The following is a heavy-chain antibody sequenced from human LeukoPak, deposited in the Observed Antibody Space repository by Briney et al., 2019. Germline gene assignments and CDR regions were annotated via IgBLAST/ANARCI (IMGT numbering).Heavy chain of an antibody. J-gene: IGHJ6*02. Sequence: GGSLRLSCAASGFTFSGSAMHWVRQASGKGLEWVGRIRSKANSYATAYAASVKGRFTISRDDSKNTAYLQMNSLKTEDTAVYYCARGRFNYGWGMDVWGQGTTVIVSS. V-gene: IGHV3-73*01. CDR2: IRSKANSYAT. CDR3: ARGRFNYGWGMDV. CDR1: GFTFSGSA. D-gene: IGHD5-18*01.